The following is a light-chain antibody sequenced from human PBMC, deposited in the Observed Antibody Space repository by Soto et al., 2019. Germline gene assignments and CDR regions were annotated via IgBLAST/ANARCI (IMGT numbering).Light chain of an antibody. Sequence: QSVLTQPASVSGSPGQSITIACTGTSSDIGGYNFVSWYQQHPGKAPKLLIYDVGNRPSGVSNRFSGSKSGNTASLTISALQAEDEAHYYCNSYRTVSTYVFGTGTKLTVL. CDR1: SSDIGGYNF. CDR2: DVG. J-gene: IGLJ1*01. CDR3: NSYRTVSTYV. V-gene: IGLV2-14*01.